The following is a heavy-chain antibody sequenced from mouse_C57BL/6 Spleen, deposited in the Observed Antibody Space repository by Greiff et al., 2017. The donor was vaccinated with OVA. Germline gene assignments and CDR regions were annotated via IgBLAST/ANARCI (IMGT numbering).Heavy chain of an antibody. D-gene: IGHD6-1*01. CDR3: ARDRRNPLYAMDY. CDR2: ISDGGSYT. J-gene: IGHJ4*01. CDR1: GFTFSSYA. V-gene: IGHV5-4*01. Sequence: DVKLQESGGGLVKPGGSLKLSCAASGFTFSSYAMSWVRQTPEKRLEWVATISDGGSYTYYPDNVKGRFTISRDNAKNNLYLQMSHLKSEDTAMYYCARDRRNPLYAMDYWGQGTSVTVSS.